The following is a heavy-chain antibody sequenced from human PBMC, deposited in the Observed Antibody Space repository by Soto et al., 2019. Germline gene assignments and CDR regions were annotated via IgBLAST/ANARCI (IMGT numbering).Heavy chain of an antibody. CDR3: ARDTAGLSY. D-gene: IGHD6-13*01. J-gene: IGHJ4*02. Sequence: SETLSLTCAVYGGSFSGYYWSWIRQPPGKGLEWIGEINHSGSTNYNPSLKSRVTISVDTSKNQFSLKLSPVTAADTAVYYCARDTAGLSYWGQGTLVTVSS. V-gene: IGHV4-34*01. CDR2: INHSGST. CDR1: GGSFSGYY.